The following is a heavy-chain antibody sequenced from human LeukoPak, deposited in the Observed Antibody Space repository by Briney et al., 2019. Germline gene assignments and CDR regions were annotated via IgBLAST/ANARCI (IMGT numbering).Heavy chain of an antibody. Sequence: SGTLSLTCAVSGGSISSSNWWSWVRQPPGQGLEWIGEIYHGGSTNYNPSLKSRVIISVDKSKNQFSLKLSSVTAADTAVYYCARDDGGSSYFDYWGQGTLVTVSS. CDR1: GGSISSSNW. V-gene: IGHV4-4*02. D-gene: IGHD1-26*01. J-gene: IGHJ4*02. CDR3: ARDDGGSSYFDY. CDR2: IYHGGST.